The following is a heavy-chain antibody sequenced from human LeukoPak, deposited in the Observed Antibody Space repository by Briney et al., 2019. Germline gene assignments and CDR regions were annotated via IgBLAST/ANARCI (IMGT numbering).Heavy chain of an antibody. J-gene: IGHJ5*02. Sequence: ASVKVSCKASGYTFTIYGISWVRQAPGQGLEWMGWISAYNGNTNYAQKLQGRVTMTTDTSASTAYMELRSLRSDDTAVYYCARDTYYYDSSGYSGWFDPWGQGTLVTVSS. V-gene: IGHV1-18*01. CDR1: GYTFTIYG. D-gene: IGHD3-22*01. CDR2: ISAYNGNT. CDR3: ARDTYYYDSSGYSGWFDP.